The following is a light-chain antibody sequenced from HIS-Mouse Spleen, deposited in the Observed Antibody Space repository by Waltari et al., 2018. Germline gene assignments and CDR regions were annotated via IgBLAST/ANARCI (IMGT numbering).Light chain of an antibody. Sequence: QSALTQPASVSGSPGQSIPISCTGHSSDVGSYNLVSWYQPHPGKAPKLMIYEGSKRPSGVSNRFSGSKSGNTASLTISGLQAEDEADYYCCSYAGSSTWVFGGGTKLTVL. V-gene: IGLV2-23*01. CDR3: CSYAGSSTWV. CDR1: SSDVGSYNL. J-gene: IGLJ3*02. CDR2: EGS.